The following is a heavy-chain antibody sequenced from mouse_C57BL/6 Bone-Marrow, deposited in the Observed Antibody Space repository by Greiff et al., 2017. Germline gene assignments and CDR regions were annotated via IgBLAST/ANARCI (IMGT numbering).Heavy chain of an antibody. Sequence: VQLQQPGAELVKPGASVKLSCKASGYTFTSYWMHWVKQRPGQGLEWIGMIHPNSGSTNYNEKFKSKATLTVDKSSSTAYMQLSSLTSEDSAVYYCAKCSANRAVIVDYWGQGTSVTVSS. CDR1: GYTFTSYW. D-gene: IGHD3-1*01. CDR3: AKCSANRAVIVDY. J-gene: IGHJ4*01. CDR2: IHPNSGST. V-gene: IGHV1-64*01.